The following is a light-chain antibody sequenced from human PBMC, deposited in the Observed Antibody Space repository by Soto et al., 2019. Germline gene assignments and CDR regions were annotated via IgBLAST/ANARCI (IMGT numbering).Light chain of an antibody. Sequence: QSVLTRPASVSGSPGQSIAISCTGTSSDVGGYNYVSWYQQHPGKAPKLMIYEVSNRPSGVSNRFSGSKSGNTASLTISGLQAEDEADYYCSSYTSSSTVYVFGTGTKVTVL. CDR2: EVS. CDR3: SSYTSSSTVYV. V-gene: IGLV2-14*01. J-gene: IGLJ1*01. CDR1: SSDVGGYNY.